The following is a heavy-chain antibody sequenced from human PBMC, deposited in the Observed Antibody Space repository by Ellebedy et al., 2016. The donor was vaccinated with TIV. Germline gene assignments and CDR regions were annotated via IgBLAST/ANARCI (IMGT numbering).Heavy chain of an antibody. CDR2: ISGNGDNA. D-gene: IGHD2-2*01. CDR3: AKAHRQYCSRTGCYSGDSLYYYGVDV. CDR1: GFTFSGYG. V-gene: IGHV3-23*01. J-gene: IGHJ6*02. Sequence: PGGSLRLSCVASGFTFSGYGMSWVRQAPGKGLEWVSAISGNGDNAYYADFVKGRFTISRDNSKNMFYLQMNSLRAEDTAVYYCAKAHRQYCSRTGCYSGDSLYYYGVDVWGQGTTVTVSS.